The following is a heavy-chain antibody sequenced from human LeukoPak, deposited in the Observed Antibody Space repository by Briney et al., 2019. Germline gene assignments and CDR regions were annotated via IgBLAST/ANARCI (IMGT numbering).Heavy chain of an antibody. V-gene: IGHV1-58*02. Sequence: SVTVSCKSSGFTFSSTAMQWVRQARGQRLEWIGWIGVGSGYTKYAQKFQERVTITRDMSTGTAYMELSSLRSEDTAVYYCAANLTGNYHSGLDSWGQGTLVAVSS. CDR2: IGVGSGYT. D-gene: IGHD1-7*01. CDR1: GFTFSSTA. J-gene: IGHJ4*02. CDR3: AANLTGNYHSGLDS.